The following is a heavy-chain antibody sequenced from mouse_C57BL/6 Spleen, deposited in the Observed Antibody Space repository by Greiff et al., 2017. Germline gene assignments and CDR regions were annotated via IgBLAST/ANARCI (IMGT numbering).Heavy chain of an antibody. D-gene: IGHD3-1*01. CDR1: GYTFTSYW. Sequence: QVQLQQPGAELVKPGASVKLSCKASGYTFTSYWMQWVKQRPGQGLEWIGEIDPSDSYTNYNQKFKGKATLTVDTSSSTAYMLLSSLTSEDSAVYYCARSELGDALDYWGQGTSVTVSS. CDR2: IDPSDSYT. J-gene: IGHJ4*01. V-gene: IGHV1-50*01. CDR3: ARSELGDALDY.